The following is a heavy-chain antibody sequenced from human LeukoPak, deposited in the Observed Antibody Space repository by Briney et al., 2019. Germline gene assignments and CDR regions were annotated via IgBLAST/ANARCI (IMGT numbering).Heavy chain of an antibody. Sequence: GTLRLSCAASGFSFSSYGMTWVRQAPGKGLEWVSAISGVGDVKYYADSEKRRFTISRDNAKNSLYLQMNSLRAEDTAVYYCARDGTSSGWFDYWGQGTLVTVSS. CDR3: ARDGTSSGWFDY. CDR2: ISGVGDVK. V-gene: IGHV3-23*01. D-gene: IGHD6-19*01. CDR1: GFSFSSYG. J-gene: IGHJ4*02.